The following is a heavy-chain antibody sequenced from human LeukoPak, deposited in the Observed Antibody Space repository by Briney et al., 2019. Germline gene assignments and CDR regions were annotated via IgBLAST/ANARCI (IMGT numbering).Heavy chain of an antibody. CDR1: GYTFTSYY. D-gene: IGHD1-26*01. V-gene: IGHV1-46*01. J-gene: IGHJ3*02. Sequence: ASVKVSCKASGYTFTSYYMHWVRQAPGQGLEWMGIINPSGASTIYAQKFQGRVTMTRDMSTSTVHMELSSLRSEDKAVYYCARVESWEHSGGSQDAFDIWGQGTMVTVSS. CDR2: INPSGAST. CDR3: ARVESWEHSGGSQDAFDI.